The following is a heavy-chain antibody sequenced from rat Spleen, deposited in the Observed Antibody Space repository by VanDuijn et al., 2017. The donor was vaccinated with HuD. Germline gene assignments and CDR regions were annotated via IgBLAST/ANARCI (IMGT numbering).Heavy chain of an antibody. CDR1: GFTFSDFA. CDR3: ATGPRILRLDWFAY. Sequence: EVQLVDSGGGLVQPGRSLKLSCAASGFTFSDFAMHWIRQAPMKGLEWVATISYDGTRTFYRDSVKGRFTVYRDNAKNTLYLQMDSLRSEDTATYYCATGPRILRLDWFAYWGQGTLVTVSS. V-gene: IGHV5-19*01. D-gene: IGHD1-6*01. J-gene: IGHJ3*01. CDR2: ISYDGTRT.